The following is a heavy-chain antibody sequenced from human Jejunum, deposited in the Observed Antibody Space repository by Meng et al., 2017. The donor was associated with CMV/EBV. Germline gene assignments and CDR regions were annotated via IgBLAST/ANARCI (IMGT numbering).Heavy chain of an antibody. V-gene: IGHV3-23*01. Sequence: FIFTTFPMIWFPQAPGQWLDRVSAISSSGYSTYYSESVKGRFTISRDNSKNTLYLQMNSLRAEDTAVYYCAKDGAGSTGLLGAYYFDSWGQGTLVTVSS. D-gene: IGHD2-2*01. CDR2: ISSSGYST. CDR1: FIFTTFP. J-gene: IGHJ4*02. CDR3: AKDGAGSTGLLGAYYFDS.